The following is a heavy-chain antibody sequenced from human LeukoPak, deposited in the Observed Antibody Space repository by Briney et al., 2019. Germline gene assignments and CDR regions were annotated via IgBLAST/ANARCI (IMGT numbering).Heavy chain of an antibody. J-gene: IGHJ6*03. V-gene: IGHV3-48*04. CDR3: ARDSAAGSNYYYYYYMDV. Sequence: PGGSLRLSCAASGFTFSSYSMNWVRQAPGKGLEWVSYISSSSSTIYYADSVKGRFTISRDNAKNSLYLQMNSLRAEDTAVCYCARDSAAGSNYYYYYYMDVWGKGTTVTVSS. D-gene: IGHD1-14*01. CDR2: ISSSSSTI. CDR1: GFTFSSYS.